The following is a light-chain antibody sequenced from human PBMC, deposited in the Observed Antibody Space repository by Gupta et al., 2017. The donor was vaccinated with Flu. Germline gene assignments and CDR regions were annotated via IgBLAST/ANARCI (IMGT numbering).Light chain of an antibody. CDR2: AAS. CDR3: LQRFTFPRT. V-gene: IGKV1-39*01. J-gene: IGKJ2*01. Sequence: DIEMTQSPASLSASIGDRITITCRASETISNYLNWYQQQLGRAPKLLIYAASSLQNGVPSRISSSKSGTNFSLTISDLQPEDVATYYCLQRFTFPRTFGQGTKLEV. CDR1: ETISNY.